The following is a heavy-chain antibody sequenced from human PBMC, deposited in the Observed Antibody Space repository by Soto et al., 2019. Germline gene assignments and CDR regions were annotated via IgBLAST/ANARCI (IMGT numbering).Heavy chain of an antibody. J-gene: IGHJ6*02. V-gene: IGHV3-30*18. CDR1: GRTFSSYG. D-gene: IGHD6-6*01. CDR3: AKVGSIAVYHYHYALDV. Sequence: QVQLMESGGGVVQPGKSLRLSCVGSGRTFSSYGMHWVRQAPGKGLEWVAGISYDGTKKYYGDSVKGRFSISRDNSRQTVYLQMDSLRAEDTAVYYCAKVGSIAVYHYHYALDVWGQGTTVTVSS. CDR2: ISYDGTKK.